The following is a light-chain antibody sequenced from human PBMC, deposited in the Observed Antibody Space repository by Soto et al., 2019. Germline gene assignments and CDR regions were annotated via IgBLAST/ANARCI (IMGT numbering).Light chain of an antibody. Sequence: IVLTQSPGTLSLSPGERATLSCRASQSVSSNLAWYQQKPGQAPRLLIYGASTRATGIPARFSGSGSGTEFTLTISSLEPEDFAVYYCQQRSNWPTFGPGTKVDIK. CDR2: GAS. V-gene: IGKV3-11*01. J-gene: IGKJ3*01. CDR3: QQRSNWPT. CDR1: QSVSSN.